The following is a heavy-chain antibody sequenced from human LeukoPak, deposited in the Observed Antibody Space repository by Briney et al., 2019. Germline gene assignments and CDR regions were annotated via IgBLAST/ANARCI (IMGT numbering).Heavy chain of an antibody. CDR2: IYSGGST. D-gene: IGHD4-17*01. CDR1: GFTVSSNY. V-gene: IGHV3-53*01. CDR3: ARDSSFYGDYVDAFDI. Sequence: GGSLRLSCAASGFTVSSNYMSWVRQAPGKGLEWVAVIYSGGSTYYADSVKGRFTISRDNSKNTLYLQMNSLRAEDTAVYYCARDSSFYGDYVDAFDIWGQGTMVTVSS. J-gene: IGHJ3*02.